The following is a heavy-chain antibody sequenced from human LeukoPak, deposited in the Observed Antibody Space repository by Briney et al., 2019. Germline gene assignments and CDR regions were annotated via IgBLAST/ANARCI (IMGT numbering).Heavy chain of an antibody. J-gene: IGHJ6*03. CDR2: ISSSSSCI. CDR3: ARGGAYYYYMDV. D-gene: IGHD4/OR15-4a*01. V-gene: IGHV3-21*01. Sequence: GGSLRLSCAASGFTFTTYWMSWVRQAPGKGLEWVSSISSSSSCIYYADSLKGRFTISRDNAKNSLYLQMNSLRAEDTAVYYCARGGAYYYYMDVWGKGTTVTVSS. CDR1: GFTFTTYW.